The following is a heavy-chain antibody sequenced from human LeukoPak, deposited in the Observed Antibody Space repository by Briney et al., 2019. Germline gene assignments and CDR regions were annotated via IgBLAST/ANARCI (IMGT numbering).Heavy chain of an antibody. Sequence: PGGSRRLSGAASGFTYSSYSMNWVRQAPGKGLEWVSSISSSSSYIYYADSVKGRFTISRDNAKNSLYLQMNSLRAEDTAVYYCARGIIAVGFDYWGQGTLVTVSS. D-gene: IGHD6-19*01. CDR1: GFTYSSYS. CDR2: ISSSSSYI. J-gene: IGHJ4*02. V-gene: IGHV3-21*01. CDR3: ARGIIAVGFDY.